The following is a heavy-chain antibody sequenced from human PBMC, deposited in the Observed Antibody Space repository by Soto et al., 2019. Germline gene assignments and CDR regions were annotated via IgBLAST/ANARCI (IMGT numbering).Heavy chain of an antibody. D-gene: IGHD1-26*01. CDR2: ISGSGGST. J-gene: IGHJ3*02. V-gene: IGHV3-23*01. CDR3: AKDVRGYSGSIISGAFDI. Sequence: EVQLLESGGGLVQPGGSLRLSCAASGFTFSSYAMSWVRQAPGKGLEWVSAISGSGGSTYYADSVKGRFTISRDNSKNTLYLQMNSLRAEDTAVYYCAKDVRGYSGSIISGAFDIWGQGTMVTVSS. CDR1: GFTFSSYA.